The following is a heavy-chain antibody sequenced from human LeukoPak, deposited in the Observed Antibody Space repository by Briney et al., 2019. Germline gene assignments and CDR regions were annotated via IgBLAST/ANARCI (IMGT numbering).Heavy chain of an antibody. D-gene: IGHD3-22*01. CDR2: ISSSGSTI. Sequence: PGRSLRLSCAASGFTFSSYEMNWVRQAPGKGLGWVSYISSSGSTIYYEDSVKGRFTISRDNSKNTLYLQMNSLRAEDTAVYYCAKDRGSGYHYFDYWGQGTLVTVSS. CDR3: AKDRGSGYHYFDY. V-gene: IGHV3-48*03. CDR1: GFTFSSYE. J-gene: IGHJ4*02.